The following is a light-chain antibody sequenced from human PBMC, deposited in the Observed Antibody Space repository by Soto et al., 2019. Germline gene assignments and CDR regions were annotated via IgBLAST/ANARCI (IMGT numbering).Light chain of an antibody. CDR1: QSVSSSY. CDR3: QQYDSSPRT. J-gene: IGKJ1*01. CDR2: DAS. V-gene: IGKV3D-20*01. Sequence: EIVLTQSPATQASSSGQIANLFCXXSQSVSSSYLAWYQQKPGLAPRLLIYDASNRATGIPDRFSGSGSGTDFTLTISRLEPEDFAVYWCQQYDSSPRTFGQGTKVDIK.